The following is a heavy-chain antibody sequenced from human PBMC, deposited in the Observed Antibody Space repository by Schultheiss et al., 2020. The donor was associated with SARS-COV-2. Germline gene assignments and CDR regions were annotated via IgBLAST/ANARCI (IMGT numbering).Heavy chain of an antibody. J-gene: IGHJ4*02. CDR1: GDSVSRNTSA. Sequence: SETLSLTCAISGDSVSRNTSAWNWIRQSPSRGLEWLGRTYYRSKWHIDYAESVKSRITIDPDTSKNQFSLQLNSVTPEDTAVYYCARQTADIDYWGRGTLVTVSS. CDR3: ARQTADIDY. V-gene: IGHV6-1*01. D-gene: IGHD7-27*01. CDR2: TYYRSKWHI.